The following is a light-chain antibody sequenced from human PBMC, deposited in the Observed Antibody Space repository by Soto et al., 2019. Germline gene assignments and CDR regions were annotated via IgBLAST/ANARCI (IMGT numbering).Light chain of an antibody. CDR2: GAS. CDR1: QSVRSSY. V-gene: IGKV3-20*01. Sequence: EIVLTQSPGTLSLSPGERATLSCRASQSVRSSYLAWYQQKPGQAPRLLIYGASSRATGIPDRFSGSGSGTDFTLTISRLEPEDFAVYYCQQYGSSPSLTFGGGTKVDIK. J-gene: IGKJ4*01. CDR3: QQYGSSPSLT.